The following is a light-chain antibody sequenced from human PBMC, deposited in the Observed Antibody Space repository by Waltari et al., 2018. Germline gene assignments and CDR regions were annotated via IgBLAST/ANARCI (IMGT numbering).Light chain of an antibody. CDR1: SSDVGSYNL. CDR2: EVS. CDR3: CSYAGSSTLV. J-gene: IGLJ2*01. Sequence: QSALTQSASVSGSPGQSITISCTGTSSDVGSYNLVSWYQQHPGKAPKLMIYEVSKRPSGVSNLFSGSKSGNTASLTISGLQAEDEADYYCCSYAGSSTLVFGGGTKLTVL. V-gene: IGLV2-23*02.